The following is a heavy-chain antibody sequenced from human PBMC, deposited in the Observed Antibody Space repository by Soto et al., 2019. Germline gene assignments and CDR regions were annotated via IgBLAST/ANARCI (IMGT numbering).Heavy chain of an antibody. CDR3: ARDQSGYYDISGYRPDPTSYIDY. CDR1: GFTFSSYA. Sequence: GGSLRLSCAASGFTFSSYAMHWVRQAPGKGLEWVAVISYDGSNKYYADSVKGRFTISRDNSKNTLYLQMNSLRAEDTAVYYCARDQSGYYDISGYRPDPTSYIDYSGQATLVTVSS. CDR2: ISYDGSNK. J-gene: IGHJ4*02. D-gene: IGHD3-22*01. V-gene: IGHV3-30-3*01.